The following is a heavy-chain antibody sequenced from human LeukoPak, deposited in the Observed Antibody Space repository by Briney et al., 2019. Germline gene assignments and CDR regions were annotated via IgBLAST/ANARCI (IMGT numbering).Heavy chain of an antibody. CDR1: GFTFSSYT. CDR2: IGRSSSTI. D-gene: IGHD6-19*01. J-gene: IGHJ3*02. V-gene: IGHV3-48*01. CDR3: GGAVAGTGWASDI. Sequence: PGGSLRLSCAASGFTFSSYTMTWVRQAPGKGLEWVSYIGRSSSTISYADSVKGRFTISRDNAKNSLFLQMNSLRAEDTAVYYCGGAVAGTGWASDIWGQGTMVTVSS.